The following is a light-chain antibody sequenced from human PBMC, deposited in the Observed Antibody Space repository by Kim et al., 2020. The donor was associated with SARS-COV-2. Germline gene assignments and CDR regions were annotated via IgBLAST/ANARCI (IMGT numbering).Light chain of an antibody. CDR3: VLYMGSGIWV. J-gene: IGLJ3*02. CDR1: SGAVSTSYY. V-gene: IGLV8-61*01. Sequence: GTVTLTGSLSSGAVSTSYYPSWYQQTPGQAPRTLIYSTNTRSSGVPGRFSGSILGNKAALTITGAHADDESDYYCVLYMGSGIWVFGGGTQLTVL. CDR2: STN.